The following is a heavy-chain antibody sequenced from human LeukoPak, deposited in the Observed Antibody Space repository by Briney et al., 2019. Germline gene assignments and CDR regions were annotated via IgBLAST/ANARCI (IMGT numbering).Heavy chain of an antibody. J-gene: IGHJ4*02. CDR2: ISGSGGST. CDR1: GFTFSSYA. D-gene: IGHD6-13*01. Sequence: GGSLRLSCAASGFTFSSYAMSWVRQAPGKGLEWVSAISGSGGSTYYADSVKGRFTISRDNSRNTLYLQMNSLRAEDTAVHYCAKAQVKYSSSWYYFDYWGQGTLVTVSS. CDR3: AKAQVKYSSSWYYFDY. V-gene: IGHV3-23*01.